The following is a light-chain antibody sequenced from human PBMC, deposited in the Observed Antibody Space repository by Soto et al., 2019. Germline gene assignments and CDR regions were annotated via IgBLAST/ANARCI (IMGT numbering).Light chain of an antibody. V-gene: IGLV2-14*01. CDR2: EVS. CDR3: SSYTSSSTLLV. CDR1: SSDVGGYNY. Sequence: QSVLTQPASVAGCSGPSITISCTGTSSDVGGYNYVSWYQQHPGKAPKLMIYEVSNRPSGVSNRFSGSKSGNTVSLTISGLQAEDEADYYCSSYTSSSTLLVFGTGTKGTVL. J-gene: IGLJ1*01.